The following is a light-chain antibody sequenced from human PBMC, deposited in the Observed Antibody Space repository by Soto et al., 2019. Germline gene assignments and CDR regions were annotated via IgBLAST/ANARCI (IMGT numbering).Light chain of an antibody. CDR1: SSDVGGYNF. Sequence: QSVLTQPASVSGSPGQSITISCTGTSSDVGGYNFVSWYQQHPGKAPKLMIYEVTSRPSGVSNRFSGSKSGNTASLTISGLQPEDEADYYCSSYTTSSTLGFGTGTKLTVL. CDR3: SSYTTSSTLG. CDR2: EVT. J-gene: IGLJ1*01. V-gene: IGLV2-14*03.